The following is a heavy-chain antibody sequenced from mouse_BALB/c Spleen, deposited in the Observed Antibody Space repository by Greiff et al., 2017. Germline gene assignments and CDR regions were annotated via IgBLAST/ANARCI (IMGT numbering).Heavy chain of an antibody. V-gene: IGHV5-6-5*01. CDR1: GFTFSSYA. J-gene: IGHJ4*01. D-gene: IGHD1-1*01. Sequence: EVKLQESGGGLVKPGGSLKLSCAASGFTFSSYAMSWVRQTPEKRLEWVASISSGGSTYYPDSVKGRFTISRDNARNILYLQMSSLRSEDTAMYYCARGVSSPFYAMDYWGQGTSVTVSS. CDR2: ISSGGST. CDR3: ARGVSSPFYAMDY.